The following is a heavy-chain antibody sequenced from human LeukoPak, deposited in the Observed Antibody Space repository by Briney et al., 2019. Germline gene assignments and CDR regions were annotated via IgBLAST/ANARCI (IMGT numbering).Heavy chain of an antibody. CDR2: VNADGGNT. CDR3: TKRVKYGGTWDHFAD. Sequence: GGSLRLSCAASGFTFANYHMSWVRQAPGKGLEWVSTVNADGGNTYYADSVKGRFTISRDNSKSTLILQMNSLRVEDTALYYCTKRVKYGGTWDHFADWGQGTLVTVSS. V-gene: IGHV3-23*01. J-gene: IGHJ4*02. D-gene: IGHD1-26*01. CDR1: GFTFANYH.